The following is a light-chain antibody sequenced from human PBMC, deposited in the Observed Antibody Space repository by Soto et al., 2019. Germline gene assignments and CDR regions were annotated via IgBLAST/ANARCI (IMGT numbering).Light chain of an antibody. CDR2: EVN. CDR1: SSDIGAYNF. CDR3: SSYGGSDNYVL. J-gene: IGLJ3*02. V-gene: IGLV2-8*01. Sequence: QSALTQPPSASGSPGQSVTISCTGSSSDIGAYNFVSWYQQHPGSAPKRVLYEVNKRPSGVPDRFSGSKAGNTASLTVSGLQAEDEAGYYCSSYGGSDNYVLFGGGTKLTVL.